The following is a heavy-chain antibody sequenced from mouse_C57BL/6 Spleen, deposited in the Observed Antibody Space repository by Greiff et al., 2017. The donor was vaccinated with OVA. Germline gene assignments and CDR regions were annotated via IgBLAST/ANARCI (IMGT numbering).Heavy chain of an antibody. CDR3: ARAPHYYGSTWYFDV. Sequence: EVKVEESGPGLVKPSQSLSLTCSVTGYSITSGYYWNWIRQFPGNKLEWMGYISYDGSNNYNPSLKNRISITRDTSKNQFFLKLNSVTTEDTATYYCARAPHYYGSTWYFDVWGTGTTVTVSS. D-gene: IGHD1-1*01. CDR2: ISYDGSN. V-gene: IGHV3-6*01. J-gene: IGHJ1*03. CDR1: GYSITSGYY.